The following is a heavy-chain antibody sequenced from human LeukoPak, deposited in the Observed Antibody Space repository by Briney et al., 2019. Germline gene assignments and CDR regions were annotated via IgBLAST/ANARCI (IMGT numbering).Heavy chain of an antibody. CDR1: GGSFSDYY. CDR3: ARNYYYCMDV. J-gene: IGHJ6*03. CDR2: INHSGST. V-gene: IGHV4-34*01. Sequence: SETLSLTCAVYGGSFSDYYWSWIRQPPGKGLEWIGEINHSGSTNYNPSLKSRVTISVDTSKNQFSLKLSSVTAADTAVYYCARNYYYCMDVWGKGTTVTISS.